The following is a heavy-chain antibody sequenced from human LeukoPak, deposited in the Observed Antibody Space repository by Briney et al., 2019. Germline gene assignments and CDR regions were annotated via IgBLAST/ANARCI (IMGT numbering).Heavy chain of an antibody. Sequence: ASETLSLTCAVYGGSFSGYYWSWIRQPPGKGLEWIGEINHSGSTNYNPSLKSRVTISVDTSKNQFSLKLSSVTAADTAVYYCASRTGDLSDYWGQGTLVTVSS. CDR2: INHSGST. D-gene: IGHD7-27*01. CDR3: ASRTGDLSDY. CDR1: GGSFSGYY. V-gene: IGHV4-34*01. J-gene: IGHJ4*02.